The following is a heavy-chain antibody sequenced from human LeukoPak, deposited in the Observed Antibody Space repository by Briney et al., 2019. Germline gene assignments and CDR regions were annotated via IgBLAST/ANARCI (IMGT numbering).Heavy chain of an antibody. CDR2: IYYSGST. CDR3: ARGPHSSSWYHFDY. D-gene: IGHD6-13*01. CDR1: GGSISSYY. V-gene: IGHV4-59*01. J-gene: IGHJ4*02. Sequence: SETLSLTCTVSGGSISSYYWSWIPQPPGKGLEWIGYIYYSGSTNYNPSLKSRVTISVDTSKNQFSLKLRSVTAADTAVYYCARGPHSSSWYHFDYWGQGTLVTVSS.